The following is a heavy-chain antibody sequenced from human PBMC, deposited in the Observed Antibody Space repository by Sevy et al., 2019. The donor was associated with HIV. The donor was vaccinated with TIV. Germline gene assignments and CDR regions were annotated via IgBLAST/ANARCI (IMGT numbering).Heavy chain of an antibody. D-gene: IGHD3-22*01. Sequence: GGSLRLSCAASGFTFSSYWMSWVRQAPGKGLEWVANIKQDGSEKYYVDSVKGRFTISRDNAKNSLYLQMNSLRAEDTAVYYCARVFYYHSPTGAFDIWGQGTMVTVSS. CDR3: ARVFYYHSPTGAFDI. V-gene: IGHV3-7*03. J-gene: IGHJ3*02. CDR2: IKQDGSEK. CDR1: GFTFSSYW.